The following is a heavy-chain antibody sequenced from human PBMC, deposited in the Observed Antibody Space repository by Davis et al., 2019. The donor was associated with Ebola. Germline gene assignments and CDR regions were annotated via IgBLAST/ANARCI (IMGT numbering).Heavy chain of an antibody. J-gene: IGHJ4*02. CDR1: GYTFTSYG. CDR3: ARAPKYDVLTGTSSYYFDY. V-gene: IGHV1-18*04. Sequence: ASVKVSCKSSGYTFTSYGLVWVRQAPGLGLEWMGWISGFNTNTNFAQKFQGRVTVSKDTSTNTAYMGLRSLTSDDTAIYYCARAPKYDVLTGTSSYYFDYWGQGTLVTVSS. D-gene: IGHD3-9*01. CDR2: ISGFNTNT.